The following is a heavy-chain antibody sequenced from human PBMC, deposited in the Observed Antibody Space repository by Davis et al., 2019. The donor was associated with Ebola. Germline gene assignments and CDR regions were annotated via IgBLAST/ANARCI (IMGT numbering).Heavy chain of an antibody. Sequence: GESLKISCAASGFTFSSYGMHWVRQAPGKGLEWVAVISYDGSNKYYADSVKGRFTISRDNSKNTLYLQMNSLRAGDTAVYYCAKGDVLSTVTLYYYGMDVWGKGTTVTVSS. D-gene: IGHD4-17*01. CDR2: ISYDGSNK. CDR1: GFTFSSYG. CDR3: AKGDVLSTVTLYYYGMDV. V-gene: IGHV3-30*18. J-gene: IGHJ6*04.